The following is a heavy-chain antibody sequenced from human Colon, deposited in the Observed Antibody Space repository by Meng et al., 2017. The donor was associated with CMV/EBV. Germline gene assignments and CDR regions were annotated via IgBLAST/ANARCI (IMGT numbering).Heavy chain of an antibody. Sequence: KDTGNTIKSYGISWERQDTGKGVEWMGWISAYKGNKNYEQKLKGRVTMTTDTSTSTAYMELRNLRSDDTAVYYCARGNADTAMVSDYWGQGTLVTVSS. CDR1: GNTIKSYG. CDR3: ARGNADTAMVSDY. V-gene: IGHV1-18*01. J-gene: IGHJ4*02. CDR2: ISAYKGNK. D-gene: IGHD5-18*01.